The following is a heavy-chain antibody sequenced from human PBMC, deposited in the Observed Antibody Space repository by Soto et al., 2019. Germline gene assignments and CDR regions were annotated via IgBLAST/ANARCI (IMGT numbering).Heavy chain of an antibody. CDR3: ARNMVYYYGPGSGNGHGF. D-gene: IGHD3-10*01. CDR2: INPKFGDT. V-gene: IGHV1-2*02. J-gene: IGHJ6*02. CDR1: GYTFTAYY. Sequence: QVQLVQSGAEVKEPGDSVRVSCEASGYTFTAYYIHWVRQAPGQGLEWMGWINPKFGDTTYAQDFQGRVSMTRDMSISTVDMELSRLTSDDTAIYYCARNMVYYYGPGSGNGHGFWGQGTTVTVFS.